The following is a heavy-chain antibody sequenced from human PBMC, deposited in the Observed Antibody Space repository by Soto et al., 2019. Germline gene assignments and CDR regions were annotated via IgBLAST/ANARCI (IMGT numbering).Heavy chain of an antibody. V-gene: IGHV1-2*04. CDR1: GYSFTDYH. Sequence: ASVKVSCKASGYSFTDYHVHWVRQAPGQGLEWLGRINPKSGGTSTAQKFQGWVTMTRDTSINTAYMDLTRLRSDDTAVYYCARGHSTDCSDGVCSFFYNHEMDVWGQGTPITV. D-gene: IGHD2-8*01. CDR2: INPKSGGT. CDR3: ARGHSTDCSDGVCSFFYNHEMDV. J-gene: IGHJ6*02.